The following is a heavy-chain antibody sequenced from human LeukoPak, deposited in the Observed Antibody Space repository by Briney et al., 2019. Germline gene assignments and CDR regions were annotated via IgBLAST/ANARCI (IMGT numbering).Heavy chain of an antibody. V-gene: IGHV4-30-4*08. J-gene: IGHJ5*02. Sequence: SETLSLTCTVSGGSISSGDYYWSWIRQPPGKGLEWIGYIYYSRSTYYNPSLKSRVTISVDTSKNQFSLKLSSVTAADTAVYYCARDPSGGWFDPWGQGTLVTVSS. CDR3: ARDPSGGWFDP. CDR2: IYYSRST. CDR1: GGSISSGDYY. D-gene: IGHD3-16*01.